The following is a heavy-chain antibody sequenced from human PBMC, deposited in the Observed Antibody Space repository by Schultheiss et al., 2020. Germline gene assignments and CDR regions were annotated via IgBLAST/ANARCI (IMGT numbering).Heavy chain of an antibody. D-gene: IGHD5-18*01. J-gene: IGHJ5*02. CDR2: IKQDGSEK. CDR1: GFTFSSYW. CDR3: ARGLSGAMVLSNWFDP. Sequence: GGSLRLSCAASGFTFSSYWMSWVRQAPGKGLEWVANIKQDGSEKYYVDSVKGRFTISRDNAKNSLYLQMNSLRAEDTAVYYCARGLSGAMVLSNWFDPWGQGTLVTVSS. V-gene: IGHV3-7*01.